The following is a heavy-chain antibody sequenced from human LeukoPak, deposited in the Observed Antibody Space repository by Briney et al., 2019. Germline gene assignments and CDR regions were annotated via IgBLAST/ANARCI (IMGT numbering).Heavy chain of an antibody. CDR2: IYYSGST. CDR1: GGSISSSSYY. CDR3: ARGVRTTVTQNFDY. J-gene: IGHJ4*02. Sequence: SETLSLTCTVSGGSISSSSYYWGWIRQPPGKGLEWIGSIYYSGSTYYNPSLKSRVTISVDTSKNQFSLKLSSVTAADTAVYYCARGVRTTVTQNFDYWGQGTLVTVSS. D-gene: IGHD4-17*01. V-gene: IGHV4-39*01.